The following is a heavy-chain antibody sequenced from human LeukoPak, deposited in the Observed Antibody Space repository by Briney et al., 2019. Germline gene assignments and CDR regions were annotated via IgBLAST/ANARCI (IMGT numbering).Heavy chain of an antibody. CDR3: ARTFVSGDGYKVGYFDY. CDR2: IYSGGST. Sequence: PGRSLRLSCTASGFTFGSYAIHWVRQAPGKGLEWVSLIYSGGSTYYADSVKGRFTISRDNSKNTLYLQMDSLSAEDTAVYYCARTFVSGDGYKVGYFDYWGQGTLVTVSS. CDR1: GFTFGSYA. J-gene: IGHJ4*02. D-gene: IGHD5-24*01. V-gene: IGHV3-53*01.